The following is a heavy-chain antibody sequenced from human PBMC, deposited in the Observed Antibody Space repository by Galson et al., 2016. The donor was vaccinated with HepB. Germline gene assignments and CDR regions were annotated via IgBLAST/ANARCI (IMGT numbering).Heavy chain of an antibody. CDR1: GGSISSGGYY. J-gene: IGHJ6*02. V-gene: IGHV4-31*03. Sequence: TLSLTCTVSGGSISSGGYYWTWIRQHPGKGLEWIGYIYHTGSTFYNPSLNSRIIISVDTSKNEFSLRLSSVTAADTAVYYCAGLPGGSYYGLDVWGQGTTVTVPS. CDR3: AGLPGGSYYGLDV. CDR2: IYHTGST. D-gene: IGHD3-10*01.